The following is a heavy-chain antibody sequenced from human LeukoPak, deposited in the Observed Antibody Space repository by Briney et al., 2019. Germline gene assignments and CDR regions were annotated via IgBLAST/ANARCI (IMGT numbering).Heavy chain of an antibody. CDR2: IIPIFGTA. CDR3: AIGILAYCGGDCYFPGAFDI. D-gene: IGHD2-21*02. Sequence: SVKVSCKASGGTFSSYAISWVRQAPGQGLEWMGGIIPIFGTANYAQKFQGRVTITADESTSTAYMELSSLRSEDTAVYYCAIGILAYCGGDCYFPGAFDIWGQGTMVTVSS. J-gene: IGHJ3*02. CDR1: GGTFSSYA. V-gene: IGHV1-69*13.